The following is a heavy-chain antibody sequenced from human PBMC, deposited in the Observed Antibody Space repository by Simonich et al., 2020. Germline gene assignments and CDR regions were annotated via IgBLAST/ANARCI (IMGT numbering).Heavy chain of an antibody. Sequence: EVQLVESGGGLVQPGGSLRLSCAASGFTFSSYWMHWVRQAAGKGLVGVTRINSDGSTTSYADSVKGRFTISRDNAKNTLYLQMNSLRDEDTAVYYCARDYSNYDAFDIWGQGTMVTVSS. CDR2: INSDGSTT. V-gene: IGHV3-74*01. D-gene: IGHD4-4*01. CDR1: GFTFSSYW. J-gene: IGHJ3*02. CDR3: ARDYSNYDAFDI.